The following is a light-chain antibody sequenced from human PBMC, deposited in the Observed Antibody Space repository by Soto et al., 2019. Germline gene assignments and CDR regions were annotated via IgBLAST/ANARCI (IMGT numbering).Light chain of an antibody. CDR1: QSVSNNY. CDR2: GAF. V-gene: IGKV3-20*01. J-gene: IGKJ1*01. CDR3: QQYGSSPRT. Sequence: EIVLTQSPGTLSLSPGERATFSCRASQSVSNNYLAWYQQKPGQAPRLLIYGAFKRATGIPDRFSGSGSGTDFTLSISRMEPEDFAVYCCQQYGSSPRTFGQGTKVEIK.